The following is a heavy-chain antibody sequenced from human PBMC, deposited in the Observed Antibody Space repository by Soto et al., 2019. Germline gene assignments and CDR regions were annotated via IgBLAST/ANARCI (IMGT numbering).Heavy chain of an antibody. Sequence: LRLSCAGSGFDFSDFHISWVRQAPGKGLEWISYISSSVGHTDYADSVKGRFTISRDNAKSSVFLEMSDLRSDDTAVYYCAANWNFGLNFWGQGTLVTVSS. D-gene: IGHD1-1*01. V-gene: IGHV3-11*03. CDR1: GFDFSDFH. J-gene: IGHJ4*02. CDR3: AANWNFGLNF. CDR2: ISSSVGHT.